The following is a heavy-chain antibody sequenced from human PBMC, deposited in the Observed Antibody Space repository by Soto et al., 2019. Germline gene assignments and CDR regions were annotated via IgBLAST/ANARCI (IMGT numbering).Heavy chain of an antibody. CDR3: TTYHGDYNFDH. D-gene: IGHD4-17*01. V-gene: IGHV1-24*01. J-gene: IGHJ5*02. CDR2: FDPDEAET. CDR1: GYTLNEVA. Sequence: GASVMVSCKVSGYTLNEVAMHWVRQAPGKGLEWLGGFDPDEAETIYAQHFQGRVTMTEDTSTDTVYMELSSLRSEDTALYFCTTYHGDYNFDHWGKGTLVTVSS.